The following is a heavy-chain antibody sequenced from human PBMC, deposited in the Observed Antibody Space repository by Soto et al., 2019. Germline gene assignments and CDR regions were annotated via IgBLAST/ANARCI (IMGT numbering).Heavy chain of an antibody. D-gene: IGHD5-12*01. Sequence: PGGSLRLSCVASGFTFSTYAMSWVRQAPGKGLEWVAGIAASDGATYYADSVKGRFTVSRDNAKNSLYLQINSLRDEDTAVYYCALGSIVATSLTPFDYWGQGTLVTVSS. CDR3: ALGSIVATSLTPFDY. CDR1: GFTFSTYA. CDR2: IAASDGAT. V-gene: IGHV3-23*01. J-gene: IGHJ4*02.